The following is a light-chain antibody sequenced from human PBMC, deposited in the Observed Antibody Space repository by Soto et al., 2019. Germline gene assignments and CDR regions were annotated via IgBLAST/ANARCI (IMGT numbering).Light chain of an antibody. CDR1: QSISTW. V-gene: IGKV1-5*03. CDR3: QQYNTFPLT. CDR2: RAS. J-gene: IGKJ1*01. Sequence: DIQMTQSPSTLSASVGDRVTMTCRASQSISTWLAWYQQRPGRAPKLLIYRASILEEGVPSTFSGSASGTEFTLTITSLQPDDFATYYRQQYNTFPLTFGQGTKVEIK.